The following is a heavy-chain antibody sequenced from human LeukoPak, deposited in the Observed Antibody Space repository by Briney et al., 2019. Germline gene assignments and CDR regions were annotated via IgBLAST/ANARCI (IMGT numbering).Heavy chain of an antibody. CDR3: AKDPVLLWFGDPLNYFDY. V-gene: IGHV3-30*02. Sequence: GGSLRLSCAASGFTFSSYGMHWVRQAPGKGLEWVAFIRSDGSNKYYADSVKGRFTISRDNSKNTLYLQMNSLRAEDTAVYYCAKDPVLLWFGDPLNYFDYWGQGTLVTVSS. CDR2: IRSDGSNK. J-gene: IGHJ4*02. D-gene: IGHD3-10*01. CDR1: GFTFSSYG.